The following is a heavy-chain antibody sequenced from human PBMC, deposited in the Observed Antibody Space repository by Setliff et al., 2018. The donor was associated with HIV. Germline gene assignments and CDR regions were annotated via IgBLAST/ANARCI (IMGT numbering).Heavy chain of an antibody. V-gene: IGHV3-48*03. CDR1: GFTFSSYE. CDR3: ARDVVVTAIQGNYYYGMDV. J-gene: IGHJ6*02. D-gene: IGHD2-21*02. Sequence: SLRLSCAASGFTFSSYEMNWVRQAPGKGLEWVSYISSSGSTIYYADSVKGRFTISRDNAKNSLYLQMNSLRAEDTAVYYCARDVVVTAIQGNYYYGMDVWGQGTTVTVSS. CDR2: ISSSGSTI.